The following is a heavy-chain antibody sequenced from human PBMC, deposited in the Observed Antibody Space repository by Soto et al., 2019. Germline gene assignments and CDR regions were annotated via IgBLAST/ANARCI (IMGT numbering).Heavy chain of an antibody. D-gene: IGHD3-10*01. J-gene: IGHJ4*02. CDR1: GYTFTSYG. CDR2: ISAYNGNT. Sequence: ASVKVFCKASGYTFTSYGISWVRQAPGQGLEWMGWISAYNGNTNYAQKLQGRVTMTTDTSTSTAYMELRSLRSDDTAVYYCARDESLSVPFDYWGQGNLVTVSS. CDR3: ARDESLSVPFDY. V-gene: IGHV1-18*01.